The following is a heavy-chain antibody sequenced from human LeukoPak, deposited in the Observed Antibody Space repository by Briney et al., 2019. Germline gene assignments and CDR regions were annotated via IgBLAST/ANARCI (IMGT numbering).Heavy chain of an antibody. D-gene: IGHD3-10*02. CDR1: GGSISLYY. V-gene: IGHV4-4*07. J-gene: IGHJ4*02. CDR2: LHPSGST. CDR3: ATMFGDSSDFDH. Sequence: SETLSLTCTISGGSISLYYRNWIRQPAGKGLEWIGLLHPSGSTTYNPSLESRVTMSLDTSNNQFSLNLTSVTAADTAVYYCATMFGDSSDFDHWGQGILVTVSS.